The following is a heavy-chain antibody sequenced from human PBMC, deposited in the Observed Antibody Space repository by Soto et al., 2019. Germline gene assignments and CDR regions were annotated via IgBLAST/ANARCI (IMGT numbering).Heavy chain of an antibody. CDR2: IIPITGTV. CDR3: ASGYYDSSGYSIDY. Sequence: QVQLVQSGAEVKKPGSSVKVSCKVSGGTFSSYAIGWVRQAPGQGLEWMGGIIPITGTVNYAQKFQGRVTVTADESTTTVYMEVTSLTSEDTAVYYCASGYYDSSGYSIDYWGQGTQITVSS. J-gene: IGHJ4*02. V-gene: IGHV1-69*01. CDR1: GGTFSSYA. D-gene: IGHD3-22*01.